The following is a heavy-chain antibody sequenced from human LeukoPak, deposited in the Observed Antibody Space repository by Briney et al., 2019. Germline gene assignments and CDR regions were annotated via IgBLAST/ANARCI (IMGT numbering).Heavy chain of an antibody. D-gene: IGHD3-22*01. CDR2: IYYSGST. CDR3: ARRRVTMIVVVIPRFDP. V-gene: IGHV4-39*07. CDR1: GFTFSSYSMN. Sequence: PGGSLRLSCAASGFTFSSYSMNWVRQAPGKGLEWIGSIYYSGSTYYNPSLKSRVTISVDTSKNQFSLKLSSVTAADTAVYYCARRRVTMIVVVIPRFDPWGQGTLVTVSS. J-gene: IGHJ5*02.